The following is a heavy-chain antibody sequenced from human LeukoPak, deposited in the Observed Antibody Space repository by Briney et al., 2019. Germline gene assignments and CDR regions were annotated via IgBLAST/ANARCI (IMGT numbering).Heavy chain of an antibody. CDR2: IYFSGTT. CDR1: GGSINYHF. D-gene: IGHD2-2*01. CDR3: ASSKYCNSTTCIDY. Sequence: SETLSLTCTVSGGSINYHFWSWIRQPPGKGPEYIGYIYFSGTTNYNPSLESRVTISVDTSKNQLSLKLGSVTAADTAVYYCASSKYCNSTTCIDYWGQGTLVTVSS. J-gene: IGHJ4*02. V-gene: IGHV4-59*11.